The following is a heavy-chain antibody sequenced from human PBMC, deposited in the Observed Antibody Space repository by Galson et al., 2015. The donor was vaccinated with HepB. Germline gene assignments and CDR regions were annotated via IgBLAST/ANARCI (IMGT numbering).Heavy chain of an antibody. J-gene: IGHJ3*02. Sequence: CAISGDSVSSNSAAWNWIRQSPSRGLEWLGRTYYRSKWYYDYALPVKSRITINSDTSKNQCSLQLNSVTPEDTAVYYCARDLGYSRGAYSDAFDIWGQGTMVTVSS. D-gene: IGHD3-16*01. V-gene: IGHV6-1*01. CDR3: ARDLGYSRGAYSDAFDI. CDR1: GDSVSSNSAA. CDR2: TYYRSKWYY.